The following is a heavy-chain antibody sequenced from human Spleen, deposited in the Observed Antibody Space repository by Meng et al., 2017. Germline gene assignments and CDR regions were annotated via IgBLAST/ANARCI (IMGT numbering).Heavy chain of an antibody. J-gene: IGHJ5*02. V-gene: IGHV4-31*03. CDR1: GGSISSGGYS. CDR3: AANRDGFDP. CDR2: MYYSGST. Sequence: QVQLQVSGPGLVTPSQPLSLTGTVSGGSISSGGYSWSWIRQHPGKGLEWIGHMYYSGSTYYNPSLKSRVTISVDTSQNQFSLKLSSVTAADTAVYYCAANRDGFDPWGQGTLVTVSS.